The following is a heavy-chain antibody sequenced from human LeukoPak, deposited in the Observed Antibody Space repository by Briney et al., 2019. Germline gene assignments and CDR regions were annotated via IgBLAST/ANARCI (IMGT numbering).Heavy chain of an antibody. Sequence: GGSLRLSCAASGFTFSTYSMNWVRQAPGKGLEWVASISYDGSNKYYADSVKGRFTISRDNSKNTLYLQMNSLRAEDTAVYYCAKAGGGGAITMVRGVKGDYYYMDVWGKGTTVTISS. D-gene: IGHD3-10*01. J-gene: IGHJ6*03. CDR1: GFTFSTYS. CDR3: AKAGGGGAITMVRGVKGDYYYMDV. CDR2: ISYDGSNK. V-gene: IGHV3-30*18.